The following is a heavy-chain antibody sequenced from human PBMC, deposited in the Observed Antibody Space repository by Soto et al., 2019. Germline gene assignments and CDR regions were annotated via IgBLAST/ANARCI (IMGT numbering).Heavy chain of an antibody. V-gene: IGHV4-31*03. J-gene: IGHJ5*02. CDR1: GASISRGAYY. CDR3: ARGVLANWGPENWFDP. D-gene: IGHD7-27*01. CDR2: IYYSGSA. Sequence: LSLTCSVSGASISRGAYYWSWIRQHPGKGLEWIGNIYYSGSAYYNPSLKSRVTISVDTSQNQFSLKLSSVTAADTAVYYCARGVLANWGPENWFDPWGQGTLVTVSS.